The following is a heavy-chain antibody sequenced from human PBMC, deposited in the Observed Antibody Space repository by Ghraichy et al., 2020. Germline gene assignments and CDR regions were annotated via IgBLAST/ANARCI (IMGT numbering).Heavy chain of an antibody. V-gene: IGHV3-30*04. Sequence: GGSLRLSCAASGFTFSAYAMHWVRQAPGKGLEWVALISYAGHSYYSTHSVKGRFTISRDNSNNTVYLQMNNLGPEDTAVYYCAGAGSDTRYYFDFWGQGTLVTVSS. CDR1: GFTFSAYA. CDR2: ISYAGHSY. D-gene: IGHD1-26*01. J-gene: IGHJ4*02. CDR3: AGAGSDTRYYFDF.